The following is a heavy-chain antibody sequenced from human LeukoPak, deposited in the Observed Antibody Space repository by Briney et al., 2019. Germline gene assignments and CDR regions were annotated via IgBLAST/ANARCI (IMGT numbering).Heavy chain of an antibody. CDR2: INNDGSDK. CDR3: ARNTYYDFWSRHYGLDF. V-gene: IGHV3-7*01. Sequence: PGGSLRLSCAASGFTVSSNYMNWVRQVPGKGLEWVANINNDGSDKYYVDSVKGRFTISRDNAKNSLYLEMHSLRAEDTAVYYCARNTYYDFWSRHYGLDFWGQGILVAVSS. J-gene: IGHJ4*02. D-gene: IGHD3-3*01. CDR1: GFTVSSNY.